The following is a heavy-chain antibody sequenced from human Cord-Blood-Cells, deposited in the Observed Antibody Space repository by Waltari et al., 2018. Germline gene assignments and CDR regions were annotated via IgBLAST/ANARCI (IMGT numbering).Heavy chain of an antibody. CDR2: INPNRCGT. Sequence: QVQLVQSGAEVKKPGASVKVSCKASGYTFTGYYMHWVRQAPGQGLEWMGRINPNRCGTNYAQKCQGRVNMTRDTAISTAYMELSRLRSDDTAVYYCARLIAAAGTSDYWGQGTLVTVSS. V-gene: IGHV1-2*06. CDR1: GYTFTGYY. D-gene: IGHD6-13*01. J-gene: IGHJ4*02. CDR3: ARLIAAAGTSDY.